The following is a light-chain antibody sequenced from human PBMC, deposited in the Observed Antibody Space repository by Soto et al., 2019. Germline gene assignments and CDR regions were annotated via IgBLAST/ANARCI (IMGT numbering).Light chain of an antibody. CDR1: SSNLGAGYD. CDR3: QAYDYSLTASV. Sequence: QTVVTQPPSVSGAPGQRVTLSCTGNSSNLGAGYDVHWYQQLPGAAPKLVIFGNRNRPSGVPERFSGSKSGTSASLAITGLQAGDEADYYCQAYDYSLTASVFGGGTKVTVL. V-gene: IGLV1-40*01. CDR2: GNR. J-gene: IGLJ3*02.